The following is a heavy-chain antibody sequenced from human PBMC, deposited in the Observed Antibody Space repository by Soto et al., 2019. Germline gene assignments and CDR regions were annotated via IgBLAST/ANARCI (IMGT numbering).Heavy chain of an antibody. Sequence: PGGSLRLSCAASGFTFSSYAMHWVRQAPGKGLEWVAVISYDGSNKYYADSVKGRFTISRDNSKNTLYLQMNSLRAEDTAVYYCARVSTVVTPLTPPTYWGQGTLVTVSS. CDR2: ISYDGSNK. CDR3: ARVSTVVTPLTPPTY. D-gene: IGHD4-17*01. V-gene: IGHV3-30-3*01. J-gene: IGHJ4*02. CDR1: GFTFSSYA.